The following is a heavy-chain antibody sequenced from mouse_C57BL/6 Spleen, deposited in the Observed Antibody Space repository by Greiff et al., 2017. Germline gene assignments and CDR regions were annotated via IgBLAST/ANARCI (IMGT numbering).Heavy chain of an antibody. J-gene: IGHJ2*01. Sequence: QVQLQQPGAELVMPGASVKLSCKASGYTFTSYWMHWVKQRPGQGLEWIGEIDPSDSYTNYNQKFKGKATLTVDKSSSTAYMQLSSLTSEDSAVYYCARGAGQLRRYYFGYWGQGTTLTVSS. CDR1: GYTFTSYW. D-gene: IGHD3-2*02. V-gene: IGHV1-69*01. CDR2: IDPSDSYT. CDR3: ARGAGQLRRYYFGY.